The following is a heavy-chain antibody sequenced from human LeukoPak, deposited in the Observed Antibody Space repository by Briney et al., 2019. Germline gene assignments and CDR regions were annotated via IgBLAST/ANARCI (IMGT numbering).Heavy chain of an antibody. J-gene: IGHJ4*02. CDR1: GFIFSSYW. V-gene: IGHV3-7*04. D-gene: IGHD6-19*01. CDR2: IKQDGSEK. CDR3: ARGGWYYGY. Sequence: GGSLRLSCAACGFIFSSYWLSWVRQAPGKGLDWVANIKQDGSEKYYVDSVKGRFTISRDNAKNSLYLQMNSLRAEDTAVYYCARGGWYYGYWGQGTLVTVSS.